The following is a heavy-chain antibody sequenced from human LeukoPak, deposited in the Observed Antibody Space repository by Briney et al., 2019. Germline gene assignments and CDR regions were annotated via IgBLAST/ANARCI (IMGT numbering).Heavy chain of an antibody. V-gene: IGHV1-69*01. J-gene: IGHJ4*02. CDR1: GGTFSSYA. D-gene: IGHD3-16*02. CDR3: ARDRIGSDYVWGSYRPMDY. Sequence: GSSVTVSCKASGGTFSSYAISWVRQAPGQGLEWMGGIIPIFGTANYAQKFQGRVTITADESTSTAYMELSSLRSEDTAVYYCARDRIGSDYVWGSYRPMDYWGQGTLVTVSS. CDR2: IIPIFGTA.